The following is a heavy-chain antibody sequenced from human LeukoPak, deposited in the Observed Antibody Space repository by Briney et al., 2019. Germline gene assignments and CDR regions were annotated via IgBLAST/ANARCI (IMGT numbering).Heavy chain of an antibody. Sequence: GGSLRLSCAASGFTVSSNYMSWVRQAPGKGLEWVSVIYSGGSTYYADSVKGRFTISRDNSKNTLYLQMNSLRAEDTAVYYCARLNDFWSAMDVWGKGTTVTVSS. CDR1: GFTVSSNY. D-gene: IGHD3-3*01. J-gene: IGHJ6*04. CDR2: IYSGGST. V-gene: IGHV3-53*01. CDR3: ARLNDFWSAMDV.